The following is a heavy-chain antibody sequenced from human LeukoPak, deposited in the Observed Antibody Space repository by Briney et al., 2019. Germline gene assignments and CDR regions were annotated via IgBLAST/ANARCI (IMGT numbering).Heavy chain of an antibody. V-gene: IGHV4-34*01. Sequence: SETLSLTCAVYGGSFSGYYWSWIRQPPGKGLEWIGEINHSGSTNYNPSLKSRVTISVDTSKNQFSLKLSSVTAADTAVYYCASLSGYYKLNYFDYWGRGTLVTVSS. CDR2: INHSGST. CDR1: GGSFSGYY. D-gene: IGHD3-22*01. J-gene: IGHJ4*02. CDR3: ASLSGYYKLNYFDY.